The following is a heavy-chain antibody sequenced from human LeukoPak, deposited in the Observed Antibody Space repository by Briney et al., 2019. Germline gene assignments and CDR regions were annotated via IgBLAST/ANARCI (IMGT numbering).Heavy chain of an antibody. Sequence: SETLSLTCIVSGGSISSSTSYWGWIRQSPGKGLEWIGSIYYSGSTYYNPSLKSRVTISVDTSKNQFSLNLSSVTAADTAVYYCARGLYHYVWGSYRPPPCWFDPWGQGTLVTVSS. V-gene: IGHV4-39*07. J-gene: IGHJ5*02. CDR1: GGSISSSTSY. CDR3: ARGLYHYVWGSYRPPPCWFDP. D-gene: IGHD3-16*02. CDR2: IYYSGST.